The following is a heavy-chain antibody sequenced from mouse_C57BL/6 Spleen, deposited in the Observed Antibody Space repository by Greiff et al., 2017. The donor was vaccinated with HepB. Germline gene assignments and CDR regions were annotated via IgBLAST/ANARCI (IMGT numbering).Heavy chain of an antibody. V-gene: IGHV5-17*01. D-gene: IGHD2-4*01. CDR1: GFTFSDYG. CDR3: AILYYDYDGFAY. CDR2: ISSGSSTI. Sequence: EVKLMESGGGLVKPGGSLKLSCAASGFTFSDYGMHWVRQAPEKGLEWVAYISSGSSTIYYADTVKGRFTISRDNAKNNLFLQMTSLRSEDTAMYYCAILYYDYDGFAYWGQGTLVTVSA. J-gene: IGHJ3*01.